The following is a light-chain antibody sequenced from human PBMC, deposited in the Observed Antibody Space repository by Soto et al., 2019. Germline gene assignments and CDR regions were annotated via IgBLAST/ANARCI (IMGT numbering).Light chain of an antibody. CDR3: QQRSVWPPLN. Sequence: VLTQSPDTLSLSPGERATLSCRATETVGSNLAWFQQKPGQTPRLLIYDASTRVTGIPARCRGSGYGRDCTLTNSSLEPEDFAVYYCQQRSVWPPLNFGGGTKVHIK. J-gene: IGKJ4*01. CDR2: DAS. CDR1: ETVGSN. V-gene: IGKV3-11*02.